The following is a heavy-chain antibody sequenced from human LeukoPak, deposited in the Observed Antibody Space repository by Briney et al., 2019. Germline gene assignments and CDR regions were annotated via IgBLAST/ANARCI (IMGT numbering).Heavy chain of an antibody. Sequence: PGGSLRLSCAASGFTFSSYAMSWVRQAPGKGLEWVSAISGSGGSTYYADSVKGRFTISRDNSKNTLYLQMNSLRAEDTAVYYCARDRSNGYYFDYWGQGTLVTVSS. V-gene: IGHV3-23*01. CDR1: GFTFSSYA. CDR3: ARDRSNGYYFDY. J-gene: IGHJ4*02. CDR2: ISGSGGST. D-gene: IGHD4/OR15-4a*01.